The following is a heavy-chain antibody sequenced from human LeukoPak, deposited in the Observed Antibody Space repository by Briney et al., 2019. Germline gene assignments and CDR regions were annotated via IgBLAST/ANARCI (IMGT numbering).Heavy chain of an antibody. D-gene: IGHD5-18*01. CDR2: INWNGGST. J-gene: IGHJ4*02. V-gene: IGHV3-20*04. CDR1: GFTFDDYG. Sequence: GGSLRLSCAASGFTFDDYGMSWVRQAPGKGLEWVSGINWNGGSTGYADSVKGRFTISRDNAKNSLYLQMNSLRAEDTAVYYCARAESGYSYGKFDYWGQGTLVTVSS. CDR3: ARAESGYSYGKFDY.